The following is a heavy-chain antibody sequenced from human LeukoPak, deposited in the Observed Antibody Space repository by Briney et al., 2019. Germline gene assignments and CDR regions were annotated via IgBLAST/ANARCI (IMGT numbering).Heavy chain of an antibody. Sequence: PRASVKVSCKASGGTFSSYAISWVRQAPGQGLEWMGGIIPIFGTANYAQKFQGRVTITADKSTSTAYMELSSLRSEDTAVYYCATEGYTYGYHAVDMWGQGTMVTVSS. CDR1: GGTFSSYA. D-gene: IGHD5-18*01. CDR2: IIPIFGTA. CDR3: ATEGYTYGYHAVDM. V-gene: IGHV1-69*06. J-gene: IGHJ3*02.